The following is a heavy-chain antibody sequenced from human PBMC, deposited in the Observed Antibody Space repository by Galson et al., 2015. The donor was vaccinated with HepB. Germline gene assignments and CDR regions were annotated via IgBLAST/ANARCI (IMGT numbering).Heavy chain of an antibody. J-gene: IGHJ6*03. CDR2: INPKSGGT. CDR3: ARGGTTVVRWVYYMDV. CDR1: GSSFSAYY. Sequence: SVKVSCKVSGSSFSAYYVRWVRQAPGQGPEWMGWINPKSGGTKYAQGFQGRVTLTRDTSISTVHMELSGLRSDDTAIYYCARGGTTVVRWVYYMDVWGKGTTVTVSS. D-gene: IGHD1/OR15-1a*01. V-gene: IGHV1-2*02.